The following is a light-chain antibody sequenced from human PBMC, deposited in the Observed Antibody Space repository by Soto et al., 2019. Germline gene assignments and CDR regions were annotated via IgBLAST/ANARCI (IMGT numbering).Light chain of an antibody. J-gene: IGKJ4*01. V-gene: IGKV3-15*01. Sequence: EIVLTQSAATLSVSNRERASLSCRASQSVSSNLAWYQQKPGQTPRLLIYATSTRATGIPARFSGSGSGTEFTLTISSLQSEDFAVYYCQHYNNWPLTFSGGTKADIK. CDR1: QSVSSN. CDR2: ATS. CDR3: QHYNNWPLT.